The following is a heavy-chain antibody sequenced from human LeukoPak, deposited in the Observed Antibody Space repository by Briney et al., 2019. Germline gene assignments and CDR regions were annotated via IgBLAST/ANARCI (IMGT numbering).Heavy chain of an antibody. CDR2: INHSGST. V-gene: IGHV4-34*01. CDR1: GGSFSGYY. Sequence: SETLSLTCAVYGGSFSGYYWSWIRQPPGKGLEWIGEINHSGSTNYNPSLKSRVTISVDTSKNQFSLKLSSVAAADTAVYYCAGAFTVPAARGVLSAFDIWGQGTMVTVSS. D-gene: IGHD2-2*01. J-gene: IGHJ3*02. CDR3: AGAFTVPAARGVLSAFDI.